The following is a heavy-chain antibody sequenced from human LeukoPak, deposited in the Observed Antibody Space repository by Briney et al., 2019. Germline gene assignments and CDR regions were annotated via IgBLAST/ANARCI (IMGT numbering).Heavy chain of an antibody. J-gene: IGHJ6*03. D-gene: IGHD6-6*01. Sequence: SQTLSLTCTVSGGSISSGGDYWSWIRQHPGKGLEWIGYIYYSGSTYYNPSLKSRVTISVDTSKNQFSLKLSSVTAADTAVYYCASSYSSSSSHYYYYYMDVWGKGTTVTVSS. CDR3: ASSYSSSSSHYYYYYMDV. CDR1: GGSISSGGDY. CDR2: IYYSGST. V-gene: IGHV4-31*03.